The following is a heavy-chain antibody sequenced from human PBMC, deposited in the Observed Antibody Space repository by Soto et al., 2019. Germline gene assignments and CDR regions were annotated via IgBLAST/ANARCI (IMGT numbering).Heavy chain of an antibody. J-gene: IGHJ3*02. V-gene: IGHV2-5*01. CDR1: GFSLNTLAVG. D-gene: IGHD2-15*01. CDR2: INWNDDE. CDR3: AHRHDLGGFDI. Sequence: QITLKESGPTLVKPTQTLTRTCTFSGFSLNTLAVGVGWIRQTPGKALEWLALINWNDDERNSPSLKDRLTIAKDTSRNHVVLTLTNVDPVDTATYFGAHRHDLGGFDIWGTVITVTVST.